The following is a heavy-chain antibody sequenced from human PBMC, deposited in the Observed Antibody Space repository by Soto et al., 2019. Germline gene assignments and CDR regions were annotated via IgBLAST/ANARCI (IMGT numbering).Heavy chain of an antibody. CDR1: GGTFSSYA. CDR3: ARMGTMVRGVNCYGMDV. J-gene: IGHJ6*02. V-gene: IGHV1-69*06. D-gene: IGHD3-10*01. CDR2: IIPIFGTA. Sequence: SVKVSFKASGGTFSSYAISWVRQAPGQGLEWMGGIIPIFGTANYAQKFQGRVTITADKSTSTAYMELSSLRSEDTAVYYCARMGTMVRGVNCYGMDVWGQGTTVTVSS.